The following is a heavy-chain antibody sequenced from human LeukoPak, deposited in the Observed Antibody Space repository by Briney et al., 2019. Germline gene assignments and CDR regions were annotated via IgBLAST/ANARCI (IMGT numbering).Heavy chain of an antibody. CDR2: IYNSGIT. CDR3: ARSSARNYDFWSGYGKASGAFDI. V-gene: IGHV4-39*01. CDR1: GGSISSRSHY. J-gene: IGHJ3*02. Sequence: NSSETLSLTCTVSGGSISSRSHYWGWIRQPPGKGLEWIGNIYNSGITYYNPSLKSRVTISVDTSKNQFSLKLSSVTAADTAVYYCARSSARNYDFWSGYGKASGAFDIWGQGTMVTVS. D-gene: IGHD3-3*01.